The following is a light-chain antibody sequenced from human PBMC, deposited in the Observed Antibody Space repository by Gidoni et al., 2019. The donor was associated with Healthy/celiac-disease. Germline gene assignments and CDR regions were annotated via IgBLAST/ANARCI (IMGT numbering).Light chain of an antibody. CDR1: SSNIGSNT. J-gene: IGLJ3*02. CDR2: SNH. V-gene: IGLV1-44*01. CDR3: AAWDDSLNGWV. Sequence: QSVLTQPPSASGTPGQRVTISWSGSSSNIGSNTVNWYQQLPGTAPKLLIYSNHQRPSGVPDRFSGSKSGTSASLAISGLQSEDEADYYCAAWDDSLNGWVFGGGTKLTVL.